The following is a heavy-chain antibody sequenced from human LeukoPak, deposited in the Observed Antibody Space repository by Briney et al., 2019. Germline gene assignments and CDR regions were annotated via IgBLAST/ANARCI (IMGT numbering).Heavy chain of an antibody. CDR3: ATTPEDTYYDFWSGYCDEIASDY. J-gene: IGHJ4*02. Sequence: SETLSLTRTVSGGSISSSSYYWGWIRQPPGKGLEWIGSIYYSGSTYYNPSLKSRVTISVDTSKNQFSLKLSSVTAADTAVYYCATTPEDTYYDFWSGYCDEIASDYWGQGTLVTVSS. CDR1: GGSISSSSYY. V-gene: IGHV4-39*01. D-gene: IGHD3-3*01. CDR2: IYYSGST.